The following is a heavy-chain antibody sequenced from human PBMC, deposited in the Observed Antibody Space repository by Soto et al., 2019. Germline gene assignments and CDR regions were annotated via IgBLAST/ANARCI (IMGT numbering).Heavy chain of an antibody. V-gene: IGHV3-66*01. CDR3: ARDRDFFWGSLDS. D-gene: IGHD3-16*01. J-gene: IGHJ4*02. CDR1: GFTVSDND. Sequence: EVQVVESGGGSVQPGGSLRLACEASGFTVSDNDMNWVRQAPGRGLEWVALIYRYDDDKSYYTDSVKGRFTISRDTSTNTVFLQMNSLRAEDTAIYYWARDRDFFWGSLDSWGQGTLVTVSS. CDR2: IYRYDDDKS.